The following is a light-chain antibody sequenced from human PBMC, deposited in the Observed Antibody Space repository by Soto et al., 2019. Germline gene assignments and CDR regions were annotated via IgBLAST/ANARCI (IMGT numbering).Light chain of an antibody. J-gene: IGKJ1*01. V-gene: IGKV1-39*01. CDR3: QQSFSNPKP. CDR2: GAS. Sequence: DIHFTQSPSSLSASVGDRVTITCQAGQSISTYINWYQHKPGEAPQLLIYGASSLQSGVPSRFSGSGSGADFTLTISSLQPEDFATYYCQQSFSNPKPFGEGTKV. CDR1: QSISTY.